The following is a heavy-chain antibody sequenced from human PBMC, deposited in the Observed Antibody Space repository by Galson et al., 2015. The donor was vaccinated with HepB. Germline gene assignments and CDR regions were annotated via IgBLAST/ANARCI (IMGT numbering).Heavy chain of an antibody. CDR1: GVSIGSGDYF. CDR2: TYYYTGST. D-gene: IGHD2-2*01. CDR3: ARLCSTSCYSTGDS. V-gene: IGHV4-30-4*01. Sequence: LSLTCTVSGVSIGSGDYFWSWIRQAPGKGLEWIGYTYYYTGSTNYNPSLKSRLIISLDTSKNQFSLNLSSVTAADTAVYYCARLCSTSCYSTGDSWGQGTLVTVSS. J-gene: IGHJ4*02.